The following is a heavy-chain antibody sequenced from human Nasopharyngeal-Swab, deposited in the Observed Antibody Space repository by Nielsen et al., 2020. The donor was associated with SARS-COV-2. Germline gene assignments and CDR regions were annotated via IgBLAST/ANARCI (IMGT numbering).Heavy chain of an antibody. V-gene: IGHV3-11*04. Sequence: GESLKISCAASGFTFHKYYITWIRQAPGKGLEWISYTSASGDITYYAASVKGRFTISSDNSKNSVYLQINSLRAEDTAVYYCAREAHDYSNYRRGTEWFDPWGQGTLVTVSS. CDR3: AREAHDYSNYRRGTEWFDP. D-gene: IGHD4-11*01. CDR1: GFTFHKYY. J-gene: IGHJ5*02. CDR2: TSASGDIT.